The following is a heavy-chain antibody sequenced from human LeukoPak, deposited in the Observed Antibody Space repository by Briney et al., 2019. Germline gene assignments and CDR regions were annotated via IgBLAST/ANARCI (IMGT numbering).Heavy chain of an antibody. D-gene: IGHD2/OR15-2a*01. CDR1: GFTFSSYA. Sequence: GGSLRLSCAASGFTFSSYAMHWVRQAPGKGLEWVAVISYDGSNKYYAGSVKGRFTISRDNSKNTLYVQMNSLRAEDTAVYYCARGNSHLDHWGQGTLIIVSS. J-gene: IGHJ1*01. CDR2: ISYDGSNK. CDR3: ARGNSHLDH. V-gene: IGHV3-30*04.